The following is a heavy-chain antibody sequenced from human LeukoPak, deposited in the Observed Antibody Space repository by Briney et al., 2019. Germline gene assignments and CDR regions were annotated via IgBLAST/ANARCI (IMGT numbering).Heavy chain of an antibody. CDR1: GGSISSGDYY. CDR2: IYYSGST. V-gene: IGHV4-61*08. D-gene: IGHD3-22*01. CDR3: ARAPPYYSDQYYFDY. J-gene: IGHJ4*02. Sequence: PSETLSLTCTVSGGSISSGDYYWSWIRQPPGKGLEWIGYIYYSGSTNYNPSLKSRVTISVDTSKNQFSLKLSSVTAADTAVYYCARAPPYYSDQYYFDYRGQGTLVTVSS.